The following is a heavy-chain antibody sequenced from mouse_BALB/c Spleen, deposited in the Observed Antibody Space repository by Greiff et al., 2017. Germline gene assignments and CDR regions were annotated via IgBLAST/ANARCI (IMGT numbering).Heavy chain of an antibody. V-gene: IGHV3-2*02. D-gene: IGHD2-14*01. CDR2: ISYSGST. Sequence: EVKLQESGPGLVKPSQSLSLTCTVTGYSITSDYAWNWIRQFPGNQLEWMGYISYSGSTSYNPSLKSRISITRDTSKNQFFLQLNSVTTEDTATYYCARGVRGYFDVWGAGTTVTVSS. CDR1: GYSITSDYA. J-gene: IGHJ1*01. CDR3: ARGVRGYFDV.